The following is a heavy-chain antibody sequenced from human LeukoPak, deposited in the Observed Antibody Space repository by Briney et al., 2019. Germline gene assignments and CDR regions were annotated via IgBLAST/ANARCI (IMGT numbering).Heavy chain of an antibody. Sequence: GESLKISCKGSGYSFTSYWIGWVRQMPGKGLEWVGRIDPSDSYTNYSQSFQGHVTISADKSISTAYLQWSSLKASDTAMYYCARHHTLDPEYYFDYWGQGTLVTVSS. CDR3: ARHHTLDPEYYFDY. D-gene: IGHD1-1*01. J-gene: IGHJ4*02. V-gene: IGHV5-10-1*01. CDR1: GYSFTSYW. CDR2: IDPSDSYT.